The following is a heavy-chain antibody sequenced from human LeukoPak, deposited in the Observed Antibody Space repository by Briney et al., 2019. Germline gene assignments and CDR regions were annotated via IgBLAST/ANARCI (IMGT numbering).Heavy chain of an antibody. Sequence: GGSLRLSCAASGFTFSSYEMNWVRQAPGKGLEWVSYISSSGSTIHYADSVKGRFTISRDNAKNSLYLQMNSLRAEDTAVYYCARDSPRFDIWGQGTMVTVSS. V-gene: IGHV3-48*03. CDR1: GFTFSSYE. CDR3: ARDSPRFDI. J-gene: IGHJ3*02. CDR2: ISSSGSTI.